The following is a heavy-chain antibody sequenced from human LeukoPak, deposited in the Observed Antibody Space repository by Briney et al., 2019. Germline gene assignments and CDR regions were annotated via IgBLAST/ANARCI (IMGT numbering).Heavy chain of an antibody. CDR3: AKVLSVYGYFDY. CDR2: ISDSGGST. V-gene: IGHV3-23*01. J-gene: IGHJ4*02. CDR1: GFIFTSYA. D-gene: IGHD5/OR15-5a*01. Sequence: GGSLRLSCAASGFIFTSYAMSWVRQAPGKGLEWVSGISDSGGSTYYADSVKGRFFISRDNSKNTLYLQMNSLRAEDTAVYYCAKVLSVYGYFDYWGQATLVIVSS.